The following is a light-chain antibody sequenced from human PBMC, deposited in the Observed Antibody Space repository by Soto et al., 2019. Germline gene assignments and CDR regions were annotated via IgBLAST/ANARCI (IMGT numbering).Light chain of an antibody. Sequence: QSVLTQPPSVSGAPGQRVTVSCTGASSNVGPADAVHWYQHIPGTAPKLLIYADNSRPSGVPGRFSASKSGNTASLTISGLQAEDEADYYCTSYTSISTYVFGTGTKVTVL. V-gene: IGLV1-40*01. J-gene: IGLJ1*01. CDR1: SSNVGPADA. CDR3: TSYTSISTYV. CDR2: ADN.